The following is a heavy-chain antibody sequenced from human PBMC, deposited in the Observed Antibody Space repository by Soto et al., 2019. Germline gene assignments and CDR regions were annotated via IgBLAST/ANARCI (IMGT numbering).Heavy chain of an antibody. CDR1: GFDFSTYW. J-gene: IGHJ4*02. V-gene: IGHV3-74*03. Sequence: EVQLVESGGGLVQPGGSLRLSCAASGFDFSTYWMHWVRQAPGKGLVWVSRISGGGGTTYADSVEGRFTISRDNAKNILYLQTSSLTEEDTAMYYCIRASGVAGTGEYFWGQGTLVTVSS. CDR3: IRASGVAGTGEYF. CDR2: ISGGGGT. D-gene: IGHD3-10*01.